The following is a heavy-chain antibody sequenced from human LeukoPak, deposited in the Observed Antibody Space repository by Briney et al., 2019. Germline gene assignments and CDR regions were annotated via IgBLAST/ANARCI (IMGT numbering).Heavy chain of an antibody. J-gene: IGHJ4*02. CDR2: INYSGNT. CDR1: GDSISSYY. Sequence: PSETLSLTCTVSGDSISSYYWSWIRQPPGKGLEWIGYINYSGNTNYNPSLKSRVTISVDTSKNQFSLRLSSVTAADTAVYYCAREGLQDYVYFDYWGQGTLVTVSS. CDR3: AREGLQDYVYFDY. V-gene: IGHV4-59*01. D-gene: IGHD4-17*01.